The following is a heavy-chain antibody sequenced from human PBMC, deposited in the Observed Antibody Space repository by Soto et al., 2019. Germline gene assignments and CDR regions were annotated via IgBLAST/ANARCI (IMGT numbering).Heavy chain of an antibody. CDR1: GFTFSSYG. CDR2: ISYDGSNK. V-gene: IGHV3-30*03. CDR3: VRDWSTFWGMDV. J-gene: IGHJ6*02. Sequence: PGGSLRLSCAASGFTFSSYGMHWVRQAPGKGLEWVAVISYDGSNKYYADSVKGRFTISRDNAKDSLFLQMNNLRAEDTAVYYCVRDWSTFWGMDVWGQGTKVTVSS.